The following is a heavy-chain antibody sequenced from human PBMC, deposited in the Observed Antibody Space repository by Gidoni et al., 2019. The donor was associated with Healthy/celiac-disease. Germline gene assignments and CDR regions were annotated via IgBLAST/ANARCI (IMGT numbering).Heavy chain of an antibody. CDR2: IYYSGST. CDR3: ARGRGSSTFDY. J-gene: IGHJ4*02. V-gene: IGHV4-31*01. CDR1: GGPISSGGYY. Sequence: SQTLSLTCTVSGGPISSGGYYWSWIRQHPGKGLEWIGYIYYSGSTYYNPSRKSLVTISVDTSKNQFSLKLSSVTAADTAVYYCARGRGSSTFDYWGQGTLVTVSS. D-gene: IGHD6-13*01.